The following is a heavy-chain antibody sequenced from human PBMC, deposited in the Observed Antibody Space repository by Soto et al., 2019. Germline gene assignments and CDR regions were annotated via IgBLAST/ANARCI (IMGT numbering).Heavy chain of an antibody. D-gene: IGHD6-13*01. Sequence: ASVKVSCKASGYTFTSYGISWVLQAPGQGLEWMGWISAYNGNTNYAQKLQGRVTMTTDTSTSTAYMELRSLRSDDTAVYYCARPIAAAGFPYFDYWGQGTLVTVSS. J-gene: IGHJ4*02. CDR1: GYTFTSYG. CDR3: ARPIAAAGFPYFDY. CDR2: ISAYNGNT. V-gene: IGHV1-18*01.